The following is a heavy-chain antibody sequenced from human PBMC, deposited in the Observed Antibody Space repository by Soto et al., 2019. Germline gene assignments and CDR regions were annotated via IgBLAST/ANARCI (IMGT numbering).Heavy chain of an antibody. CDR2: ISAYNGNT. CDR3: AREMLCVGYCSGGSYGLDY. CDR1: GYTFTSYG. J-gene: IGHJ4*02. Sequence: QVQLVQSGAEVKKPGASVKVSCKASGYTFTSYGISWVRQAPGQGLEWMGWISAYNGNTNHAQKLQGRVTMTTDTSTSTAYMELRSLRSDDTAVYYCAREMLCVGYCSGGSYGLDYWGQGTLVTVSS. V-gene: IGHV1-18*01. D-gene: IGHD2-15*01.